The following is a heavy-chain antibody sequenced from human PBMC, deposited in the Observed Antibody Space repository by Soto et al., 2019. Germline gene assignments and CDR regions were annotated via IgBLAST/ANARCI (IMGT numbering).Heavy chain of an antibody. J-gene: IGHJ4*02. CDR3: ARGYCSSTSCYDLDY. V-gene: IGHV1-69*02. D-gene: IGHD2-2*01. CDR2: IIPILGIA. CDR1: GGTFSSYT. Sequence: GASVKVSCKASGGTFSSYTISWVRQAPGQGLEWMGRIIPILGIANYAQKFQGRVTITADKSTSTAYMELSSLRSEDTAVYYCARGYCSSTSCYDLDYWGQGTLVTVSS.